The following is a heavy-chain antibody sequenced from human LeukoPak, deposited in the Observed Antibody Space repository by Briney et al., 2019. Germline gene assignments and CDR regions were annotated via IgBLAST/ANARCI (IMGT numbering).Heavy chain of an antibody. CDR3: ARTVGALRFWFDP. D-gene: IGHD1-26*01. Sequence: GGSLRLSCSASGFTFSSYEMNWVRQAPGKGLEWVSYISSSGSTISYADSVKGRFTISRDIAKNSLYLQMNSLRAEDTAVYYCARTVGALRFWFDPWGQGTLVTVSS. CDR1: GFTFSSYE. J-gene: IGHJ5*02. CDR2: ISSSGSTI. V-gene: IGHV3-48*03.